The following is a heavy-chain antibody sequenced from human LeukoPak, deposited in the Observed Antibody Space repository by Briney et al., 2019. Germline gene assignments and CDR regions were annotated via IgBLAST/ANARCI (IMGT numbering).Heavy chain of an antibody. J-gene: IGHJ4*02. CDR2: ISSSSSYI. D-gene: IGHD5-12*01. Sequence: PGGSLRLSCAASGFTFSSYRMNWVRQAPGRGLEWVSSISSSSSYIYYADSVKGRFTISRDNAKNSQYLQVNSLRAEDTAVYYCARDPWTNSDYDGFDYWGQGTLVTVSS. CDR3: ARDPWTNSDYDGFDY. CDR1: GFTFSSYR. V-gene: IGHV3-21*01.